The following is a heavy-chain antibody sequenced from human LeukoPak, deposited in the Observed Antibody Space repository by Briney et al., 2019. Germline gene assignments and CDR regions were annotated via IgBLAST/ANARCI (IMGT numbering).Heavy chain of an antibody. J-gene: IGHJ3*02. V-gene: IGHV3-23*01. CDR1: GFTFSNYA. CDR3: VRRRVGVAPASDM. CDR2: ISDSGGST. Sequence: PGGSLRLSCAASGFTFSNYAMSWVRQAPGKGLEWVSTISDSGGSTYYADSVRGRFIISRDNSKNTLYLQMNSLKTEDTAVYYCVRRRVGVAPASDMWGQGTTVTVSS. D-gene: IGHD1-26*01.